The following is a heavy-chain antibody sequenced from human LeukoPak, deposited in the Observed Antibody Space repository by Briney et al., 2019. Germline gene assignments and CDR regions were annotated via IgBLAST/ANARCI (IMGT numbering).Heavy chain of an antibody. V-gene: IGHV3-7*01. D-gene: IGHD6-13*01. J-gene: IGHJ4*02. CDR1: GFTFNSYW. Sequence: GGSLRLSCAASGFTFNSYWMSWVRQAPGKGLEWVANISQDGSEKYYVGSVKGRFTISRDNAKSSLYLQMNSLRAEDTAVYYCARGLRSSWGLDDYWGQGTLVTVSS. CDR3: ARGLRSSWGLDDY. CDR2: ISQDGSEK.